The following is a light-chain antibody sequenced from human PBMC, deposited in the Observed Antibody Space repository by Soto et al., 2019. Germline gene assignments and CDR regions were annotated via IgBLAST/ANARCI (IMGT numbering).Light chain of an antibody. CDR1: QSINNY. CDR2: DSS. Sequence: EIVLTQSPGTLSLSPGERATLSCRASQSINNYVAWYQQKPGQAPRVLIYDSSIRATGVPDRFSGSGSGTDFTLTFSRLEPEDFAVYYCQQYVDSPETFGGGTKVEIK. CDR3: QQYVDSPET. J-gene: IGKJ4*01. V-gene: IGKV3-20*01.